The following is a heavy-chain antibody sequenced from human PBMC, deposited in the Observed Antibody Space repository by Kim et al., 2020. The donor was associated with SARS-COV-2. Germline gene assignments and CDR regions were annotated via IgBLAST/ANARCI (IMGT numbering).Heavy chain of an antibody. V-gene: IGHV1-18*04. D-gene: IGHD2-21*02. CDR1: GYTFTSYG. CDR2: ISAYNGNT. J-gene: IGHJ5*02. CDR3: ARDPTAQGTHWFDP. Sequence: ASVKVSCKASGYTFTSYGISWVRQAPGQGLEWMGWISAYNGNTNYAQKLQGRVTMTTDTSTSTAYMELRSLRSDDTAVYYCARDPTAQGTHWFDPWGQGTLVTVSS.